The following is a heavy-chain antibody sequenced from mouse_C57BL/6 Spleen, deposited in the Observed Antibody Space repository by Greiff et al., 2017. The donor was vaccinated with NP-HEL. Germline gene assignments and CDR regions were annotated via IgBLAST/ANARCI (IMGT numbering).Heavy chain of an antibody. CDR3: ARDDLLGYFDV. V-gene: IGHV7-1*01. D-gene: IGHD2-1*01. CDR2: SRNKANDYTT. J-gene: IGHJ1*03. CDR1: GFTFSDFY. Sequence: EVKLMESGGGLVQSGRSLRLSCATSGFTFSDFYMEWVRQAPGKGLEWIAASRNKANDYTTEYSASVKGRFIVSRDTSQSILYLQMNALRAEDTAIYYCARDDLLGYFDVWGTGTTVTVSA.